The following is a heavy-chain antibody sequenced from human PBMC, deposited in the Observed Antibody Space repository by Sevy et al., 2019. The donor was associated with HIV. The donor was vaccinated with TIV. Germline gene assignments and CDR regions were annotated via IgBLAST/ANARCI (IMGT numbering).Heavy chain of an antibody. CDR2: ILSDGERK. J-gene: IGHJ6*02. V-gene: IGHV3-30*02. Sequence: GGSLRLSCAASRFDFNVHAMHWVRQAPGKGLEWVAVILSDGERKFFGDSVKGRFTISRDTYRSTVHLQMNSLRLEDAGVYFCAKERCGGDCLQYNMDLWGQGTTVTVSS. D-gene: IGHD2-21*02. CDR1: RFDFNVHA. CDR3: AKERCGGDCLQYNMDL.